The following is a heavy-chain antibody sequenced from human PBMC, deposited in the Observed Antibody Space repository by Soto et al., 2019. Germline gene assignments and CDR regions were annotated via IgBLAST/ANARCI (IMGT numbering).Heavy chain of an antibody. CDR3: ARQSSGSGSFNFDY. CDR2: IRNKANSHTT. V-gene: IGHV3-72*01. D-gene: IGHD1-26*01. Sequence: GGSLRLSCAASGFTFSDHYMDWVRQAPGKGLEWVGRIRNKANSHTTEYAASVKDGFSISRDDSKNSLYLQMNSLKTEDTAVYYCARQSSGSGSFNFDYWGQGTLVTVSA. CDR1: GFTFSDHY. J-gene: IGHJ4*02.